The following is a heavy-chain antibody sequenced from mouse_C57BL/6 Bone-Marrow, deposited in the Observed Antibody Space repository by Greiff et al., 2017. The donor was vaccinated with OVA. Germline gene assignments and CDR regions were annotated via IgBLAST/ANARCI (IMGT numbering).Heavy chain of an antibody. V-gene: IGHV5-12*01. J-gene: IGHJ1*03. CDR2: ISNGGGST. CDR1: GFTFSDYY. CDR3: ARHPLITTVVDDWYFDV. Sequence: EVMLVESGGGLVQPGGSLKLSCAASGFTFSDYYMYWVRQTPEKRLEWVAYISNGGGSTYYPDTVKGPFTISRDNAKNTLYLQMSRLKSEDTAMYYCARHPLITTVVDDWYFDVWGTGTTVTVSS. D-gene: IGHD1-1*01.